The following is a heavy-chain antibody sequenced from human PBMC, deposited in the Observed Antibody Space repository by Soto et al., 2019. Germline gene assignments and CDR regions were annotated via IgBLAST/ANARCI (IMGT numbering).Heavy chain of an antibody. CDR1: GYTFTGYY. J-gene: IGHJ4*02. Sequence: GASVKVSCKASGYTFTGYYIHWVRQAPGQGLEWMGWINPASGGTNYAQKFQGRVTMTRDMSFSTAYMELSRLGSDDTAVYYCARENWNYDCDYWGQGTLVTVSS. CDR2: INPASGGT. D-gene: IGHD1-7*01. CDR3: ARENWNYDCDY. V-gene: IGHV1-2*02.